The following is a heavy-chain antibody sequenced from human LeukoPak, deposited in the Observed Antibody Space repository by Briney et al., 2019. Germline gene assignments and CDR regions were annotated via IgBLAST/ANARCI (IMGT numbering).Heavy chain of an antibody. CDR1: GYSISSGYY. V-gene: IGHV4-38-2*01. D-gene: IGHD1-20*01. J-gene: IGHJ1*01. Sequence: SETLSLTCAVSGYSISSGYYWAWIRQPPGKGLEWIGSFYHSGSTYYNASLNSRVTISVDTSKNQFSLKLTSVTAAETAVYYCARVPKWNYFQHWGQGTLVTVSS. CDR3: ARVPKWNYFQH. CDR2: FYHSGST.